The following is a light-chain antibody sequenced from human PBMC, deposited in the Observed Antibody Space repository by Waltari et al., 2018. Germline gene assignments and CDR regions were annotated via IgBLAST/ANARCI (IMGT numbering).Light chain of an antibody. CDR2: GAS. J-gene: IGKJ1*01. Sequence: EIVLTQSPGTLSLSPGERATLSCRPSQSVSRSLAWYQQKPGQAPRLLIFGASSRATGIPDRFSGSGSGTDFSLTISRLEPEDFAVYYCQKYESLPATFGQGTKVEI. CDR1: QSVSRS. CDR3: QKYESLPAT. V-gene: IGKV3-20*01.